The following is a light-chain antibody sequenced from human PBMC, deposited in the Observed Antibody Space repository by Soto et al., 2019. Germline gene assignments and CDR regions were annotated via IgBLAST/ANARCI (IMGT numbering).Light chain of an antibody. J-gene: IGLJ2*01. CDR1: TSDIGSNA. CDR2: SNN. Sequence: QSVLTQPPSASGAPGQTVTISCSGSTSDIGSNAVNWFQQLPGTAPKLLIYSNNQRPSGVPDRFSGSKSGTSASLAISGLQSEDEAEYFCAAWDDSLTWVFGGGTKVTVL. V-gene: IGLV1-44*01. CDR3: AAWDDSLTWV.